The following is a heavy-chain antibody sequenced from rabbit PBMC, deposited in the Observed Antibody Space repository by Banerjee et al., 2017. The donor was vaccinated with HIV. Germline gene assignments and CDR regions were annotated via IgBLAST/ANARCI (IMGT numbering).Heavy chain of an antibody. Sequence: EESGGGLVQPEGSLTLTCTASGFTLSSNYWICWVRQAPGKGLEWIACIDTGTGDTYYASWAKGRFTISKTSSTTVTLQMTSLTVADTATYFCARDGVGYTFDLELWGPGTLVTV. CDR2: IDTGTGDT. J-gene: IGHJ4*01. V-gene: IGHV1S45*01. CDR3: ARDGVGYTFDLEL. D-gene: IGHD3-1*01. CDR1: GFTLSSNYW.